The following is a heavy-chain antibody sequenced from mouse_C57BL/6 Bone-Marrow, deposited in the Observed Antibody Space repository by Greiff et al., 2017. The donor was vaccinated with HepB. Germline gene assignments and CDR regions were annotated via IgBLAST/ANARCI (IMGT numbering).Heavy chain of an antibody. D-gene: IGHD2-4*01. CDR2: IYPGGGYT. Sequence: QVHVKQSGAELVRPGTSVKMSCKASGYTFTNYWIGWAKQRPGHGLEWIGDIYPGGGYTNYNEKFKGKATLTADKSSSKAYMQFSSLTSEDSAIYYCARLRDNDGYFDVWGTGTTVTVSS. CDR3: ARLRDNDGYFDV. V-gene: IGHV1-63*01. J-gene: IGHJ1*03. CDR1: GYTFTNYW.